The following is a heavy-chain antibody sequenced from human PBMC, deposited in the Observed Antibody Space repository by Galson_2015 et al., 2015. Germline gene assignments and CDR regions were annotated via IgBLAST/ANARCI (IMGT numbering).Heavy chain of an antibody. Sequence: SETLSLTCTVSGGSISSYYWSWLRQPPGKGLEWIGYISYSGSFRYSPSLKSRVTISVDMSKSHFSLRLSSVTPADTAVYYCARGGKIWEPFQHWGQGTLAIVSS. V-gene: IGHV4-59*01. CDR2: ISYSGSF. CDR3: ARGGKIWEPFQH. J-gene: IGHJ1*01. CDR1: GGSISSYY. D-gene: IGHD4-23*01.